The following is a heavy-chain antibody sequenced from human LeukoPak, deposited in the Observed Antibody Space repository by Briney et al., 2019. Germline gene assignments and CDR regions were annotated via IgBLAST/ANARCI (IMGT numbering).Heavy chain of an antibody. CDR2: IIPIFGTA. CDR3: ASGGLDYYYYYMDV. Sequence: ASVKVSCKASGGTFSSYAISWVRQAPGQGLEWMGGIIPIFGTANYAQKFQGRVTITTDESTSTAYMELRSLRSDDTAVYYCASGGLDYYYYYMDVWGKGTTVTVSS. V-gene: IGHV1-69*05. D-gene: IGHD2-15*01. J-gene: IGHJ6*03. CDR1: GGTFSSYA.